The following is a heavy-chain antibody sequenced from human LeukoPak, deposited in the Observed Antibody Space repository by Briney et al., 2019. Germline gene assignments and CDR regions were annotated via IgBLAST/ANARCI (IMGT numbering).Heavy chain of an antibody. D-gene: IGHD4-23*01. J-gene: IGHJ4*02. V-gene: IGHV3-7*01. CDR1: GFTFSGFP. CDR3: ARAKLNSVYYFDY. Sequence: GGSLRLSCAASGFTFSGFPMHWVRQAPGKGLEWVANIKQDGGEKYYVDSVKGRFTISRDNAKNSLYLQMNSLRAGDTAVYYCARAKLNSVYYFDYWGQGSLVTVSS. CDR2: IKQDGGEK.